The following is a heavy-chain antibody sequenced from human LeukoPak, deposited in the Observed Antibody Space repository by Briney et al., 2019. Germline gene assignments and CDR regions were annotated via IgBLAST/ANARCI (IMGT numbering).Heavy chain of an antibody. Sequence: GGSLRLSCAASGFTFSGHWMHWVRQVPGKGLVWVSRINSDGSDTNYADSVKGRFTISRDNAKNTLHLQMSSLRAEDTALYYCAREFFDREGGTTVLDYWGQGTLVTVSS. D-gene: IGHD1-26*01. CDR3: AREFFDREGGTTVLDY. J-gene: IGHJ4*02. CDR1: GFTFSGHW. V-gene: IGHV3-74*01. CDR2: INSDGSDT.